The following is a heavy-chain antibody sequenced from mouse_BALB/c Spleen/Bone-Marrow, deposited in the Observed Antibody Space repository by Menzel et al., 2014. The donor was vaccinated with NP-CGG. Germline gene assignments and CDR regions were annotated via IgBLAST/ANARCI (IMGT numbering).Heavy chain of an antibody. D-gene: IGHD1-1*01. CDR3: ASYYYGSYGFAY. J-gene: IGHJ3*01. V-gene: IGHV14-3*02. CDR1: GFNIKDTY. Sequence: VHVKQSGAELVKPGASVKLSCTASGFNIKDTYMRWVKQRPEQGLEWIGRIDPANGNTKYDPKFQGKATITADTSSNTAYLQLSSLTSEDTAVYYCASYYYGSYGFAYWGQGTLVTVSA. CDR2: IDPANGNT.